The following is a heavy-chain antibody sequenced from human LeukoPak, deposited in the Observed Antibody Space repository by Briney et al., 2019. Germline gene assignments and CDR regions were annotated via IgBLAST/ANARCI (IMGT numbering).Heavy chain of an antibody. D-gene: IGHD4-17*01. J-gene: IGHJ2*01. Sequence: SDTLSLTCIVSGGAISSSSRYCGWIRQPPGKGLEWIGSIYHSGSTVYNPSLKSRVAISVDTSRNQFSLKLNSVTASDTAVYYCARNTTVTAWYFHLWGRGTLVTVSS. CDR2: IYHSGST. CDR1: GGAISSSSRY. V-gene: IGHV4-39*01. CDR3: ARNTTVTAWYFHL.